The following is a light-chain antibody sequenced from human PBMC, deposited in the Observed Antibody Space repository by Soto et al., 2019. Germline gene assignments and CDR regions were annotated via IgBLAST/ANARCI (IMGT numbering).Light chain of an antibody. Sequence: LTQPRSVSGSPGQSVTISCTGTSSDVGGYNYVSWYQQHPGKAPKLMIYDVTKRPSGVPDRFSGSKSGNTASLTISGLQAEDEADYYCCSYTGSYTFNYVFGTGTKVTVL. CDR1: SSDVGGYNY. CDR2: DVT. J-gene: IGLJ1*01. CDR3: CSYTGSYTFNYV. V-gene: IGLV2-11*01.